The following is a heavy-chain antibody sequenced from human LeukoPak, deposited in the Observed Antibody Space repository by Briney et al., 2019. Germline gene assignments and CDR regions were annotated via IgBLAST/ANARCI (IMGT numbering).Heavy chain of an antibody. V-gene: IGHV4-39*07. J-gene: IGHJ4*02. Sequence: SETLSLTCTVSGGSISSSTYYWGWIRQPPGKGLEWIGIIYYSGSTYYNPSLKSRVTISVDTSKNQFSLKLSSVTAADTAVYYCARGPYYYDSSGYRTFDYWGQGTLVTVSS. CDR3: ARGPYYYDSSGYRTFDY. CDR1: GGSISSSTYY. D-gene: IGHD3-22*01. CDR2: IYYSGST.